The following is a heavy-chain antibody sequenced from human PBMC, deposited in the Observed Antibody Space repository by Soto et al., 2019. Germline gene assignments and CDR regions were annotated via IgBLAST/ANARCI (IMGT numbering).Heavy chain of an antibody. Sequence: EVQLVESGGGLVQPGGSLRLYCSASGFTFSSYAMHWVRQAPGKGLEYVSAISSNGGSTYYADSVKGRFTISRDNSKNTLYLQISSLRAEDTAVYYCVKGGFDASGDKRSGWYYFDYWGQGPLVTVSS. CDR1: GFTFSSYA. CDR2: ISSNGGST. CDR3: VKGGFDASGDKRSGWYYFDY. V-gene: IGHV3-64D*08. D-gene: IGHD2-21*01. J-gene: IGHJ4*02.